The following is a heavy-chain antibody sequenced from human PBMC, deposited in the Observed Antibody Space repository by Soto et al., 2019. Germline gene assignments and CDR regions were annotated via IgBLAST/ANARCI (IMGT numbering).Heavy chain of an antibody. V-gene: IGHV3-30-3*01. J-gene: IGHJ4*02. D-gene: IGHD5-12*01. Sequence: QVQLVESGGGVVQPGKSLRLSCAASGFTFSNYALHWVRQAPGKGLEWVAVISHDETTKYYVDSVKGGFTISRDNSKNTLYLQMDSVRVEDTAVYYCARTRNYIVATPPDYWGQGTLVTVSS. CDR1: GFTFSNYA. CDR3: ARTRNYIVATPPDY. CDR2: ISHDETTK.